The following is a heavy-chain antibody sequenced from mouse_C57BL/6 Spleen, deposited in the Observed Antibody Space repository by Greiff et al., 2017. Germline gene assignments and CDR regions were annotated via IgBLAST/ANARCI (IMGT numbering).Heavy chain of an antibody. D-gene: IGHD2-4*01. V-gene: IGHV5-17*01. Sequence: EVQLVESGGGLVKPGGSLKLSCAASGFTFSDYGMHWVRQAPEKGLEWVAYISSGSSTIYYADKVKGRSTLSRDNAKNTPFLQMTSLRCEDTAMYYCVKLRLAMDYWGQGTSVTVSS. CDR2: ISSGSSTI. J-gene: IGHJ4*01. CDR3: VKLRLAMDY. CDR1: GFTFSDYG.